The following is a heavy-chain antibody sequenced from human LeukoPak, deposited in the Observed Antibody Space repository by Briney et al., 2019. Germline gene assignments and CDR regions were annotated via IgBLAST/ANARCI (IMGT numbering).Heavy chain of an antibody. CDR3: ARGRSYGFDFDS. D-gene: IGHD5-18*01. Sequence: PSETLSLTCAVSGVSINTCCYYWTWIRQPPGKGLEWIGNKYYSGSTRYNSSLRSRLTISLDTSKNQFSLRLTSVTAADTAVYYCARGRSYGFDFDSWGQGTLVIVSS. V-gene: IGHV4-61*01. CDR1: GVSINTCCYY. CDR2: KYYSGST. J-gene: IGHJ4*02.